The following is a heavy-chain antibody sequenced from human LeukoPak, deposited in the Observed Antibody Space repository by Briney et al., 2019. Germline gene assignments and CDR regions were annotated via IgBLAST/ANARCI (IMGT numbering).Heavy chain of an antibody. J-gene: IGHJ6*02. Sequence: PGGSLRLSCAASGFTFSSYEMTWVRQAPGKGLEWVSYISSSGSTIYYADSVKGRFTISRDNAKNSLYLQMNSLRAEDTAVYYCARVMYYYDSSGYYFSTLGMDVWGQGTTVTVSS. V-gene: IGHV3-48*03. D-gene: IGHD3-22*01. CDR1: GFTFSSYE. CDR2: ISSSGSTI. CDR3: ARVMYYYDSSGYYFSTLGMDV.